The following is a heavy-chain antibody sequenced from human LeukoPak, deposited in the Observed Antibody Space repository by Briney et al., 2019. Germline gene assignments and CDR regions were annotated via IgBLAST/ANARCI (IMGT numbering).Heavy chain of an antibody. CDR3: AKDGLIGGYSYGYVRNWFDP. Sequence: GGSLRLSCAASGFTFGSYGMHWVRQAPGTGLEWVSAISGSGGSTYYADSVKGRFTISRDNSKNTLYLQMNSLRAEDTAVYYCAKDGLIGGYSYGYVRNWFDPWGQGTLVTVSS. CDR2: ISGSGGST. D-gene: IGHD5-18*01. V-gene: IGHV3-23*01. J-gene: IGHJ5*02. CDR1: GFTFGSYG.